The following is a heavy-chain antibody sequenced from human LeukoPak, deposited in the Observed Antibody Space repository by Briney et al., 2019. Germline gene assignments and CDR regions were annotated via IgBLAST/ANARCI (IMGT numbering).Heavy chain of an antibody. Sequence: SETLSLTCAVYGGSFSGYYWSWIRQPPGMGLEWIGEINHSGSTNYNPSLKSRVTISVDTSKNQFSLKLSSVTAADTAVYYCARLYYYGSGSPKNWFDPWGQGTLVTVSS. CDR2: INHSGST. D-gene: IGHD3-10*01. J-gene: IGHJ5*02. CDR1: GGSFSGYY. CDR3: ARLYYYGSGSPKNWFDP. V-gene: IGHV4-34*01.